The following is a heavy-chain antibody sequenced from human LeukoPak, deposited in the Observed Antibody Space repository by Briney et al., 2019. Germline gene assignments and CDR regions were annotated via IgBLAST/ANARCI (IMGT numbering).Heavy chain of an antibody. CDR2: TSSSDAGT. CDR3: AEAPVTSCRGAYCYPFDS. J-gene: IGHJ4*02. Sequence: GGSLRLSCAASGFTLSTYAMSWVRQTPGKGLEWVAATSSSDAGTYHADSVRGRFTISRDNSKNTLYLQMNSLRAEDAAVYFCAEAPVTSCRGAYCYPFDSWGQGTLVTVSS. CDR1: GFTLSTYA. D-gene: IGHD2-21*01. V-gene: IGHV3-23*01.